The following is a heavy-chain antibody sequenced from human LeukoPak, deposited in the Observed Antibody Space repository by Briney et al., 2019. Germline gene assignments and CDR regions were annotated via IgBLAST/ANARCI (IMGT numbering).Heavy chain of an antibody. V-gene: IGHV3-74*01. J-gene: IGHJ5*02. CDR2: INGDGSDT. CDR3: ARDQLSYCDGDCP. D-gene: IGHD2-21*02. CDR1: GFTFTAYW. Sequence: GGSLRLSCAASGFTFTAYWMHWVRQVPGKGLVWVSHINGDGSDTGYADSVKGRFTISRDNRKNTVYLQMNSLRAEDTAVYYCARDQLSYCDGDCPWGQGTLVTVSS.